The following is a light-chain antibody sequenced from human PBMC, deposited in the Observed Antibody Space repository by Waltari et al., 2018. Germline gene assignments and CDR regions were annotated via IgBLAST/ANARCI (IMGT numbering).Light chain of an antibody. CDR3: AAWDDNLSGGV. CDR2: SSN. J-gene: IGLJ3*02. V-gene: IGLV1-47*01. Sequence: QSVLTQPPSASGTPGQRVTISCSGSSSNIGSNYVYWYQQLPGTAPKLLIYSSNQRPSGVPDRFSGSKSGTSASLAISGLRSEDEADYYCAAWDDNLSGGVFGGGTKLTVL. CDR1: SSNIGSNY.